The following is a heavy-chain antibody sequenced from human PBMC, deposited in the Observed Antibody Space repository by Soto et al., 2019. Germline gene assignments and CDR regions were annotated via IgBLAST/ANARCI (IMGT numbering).Heavy chain of an antibody. Sequence: QVQLVQSGAEVKKPGSSVKVSCKASGGTFSSYAISWVRQAPGQGLEWMGGIIPIYGTANYAQKCQGRVTITADESTSTAYMELSSLRSEDTAVYYWARDQGQYQRPGGMAVWGQGTKVTVSS. CDR3: ARDQGQYQRPGGMAV. CDR2: IIPIYGTA. J-gene: IGHJ6*02. CDR1: GGTFSSYA. D-gene: IGHD2-2*01. V-gene: IGHV1-69*12.